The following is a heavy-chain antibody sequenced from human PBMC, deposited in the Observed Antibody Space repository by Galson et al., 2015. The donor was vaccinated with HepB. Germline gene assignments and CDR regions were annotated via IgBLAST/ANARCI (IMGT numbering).Heavy chain of an antibody. J-gene: IGHJ3*02. D-gene: IGHD5-12*01. V-gene: IGHV1-69*04. CDR3: ARVFSGLGAFDI. Sequence: SVKVSCKASGGTFSSYAISWVRQAPGQGLEWMGRIIPILGIANYAQKFQGRVTITADKSTSTAYMELSSLRSEDTAVYYCARVFSGLGAFDIWGQGTMVTVSS. CDR1: GGTFSSYA. CDR2: IIPILGIA.